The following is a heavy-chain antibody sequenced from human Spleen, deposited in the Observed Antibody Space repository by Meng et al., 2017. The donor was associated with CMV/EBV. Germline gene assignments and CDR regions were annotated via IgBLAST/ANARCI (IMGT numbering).Heavy chain of an antibody. V-gene: IGHV3-53*01. Sequence: GESLKISCAASGLTVSSSYMTWVRQAPGKGLEWVSVIYSGGSTYYADSVKGRFIISRDNSQSTLYLQMNGLRADDTAVYFCAKEMGTTRGALDVWGQGTSVTVS. CDR1: GLTVSSSY. CDR3: AKEMGTTRGALDV. J-gene: IGHJ3*01. CDR2: IYSGGST. D-gene: IGHD1-7*01.